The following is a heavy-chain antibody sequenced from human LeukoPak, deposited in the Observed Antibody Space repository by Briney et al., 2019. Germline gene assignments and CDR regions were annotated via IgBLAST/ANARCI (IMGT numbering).Heavy chain of an antibody. CDR1: GGTFISYA. Sequence: SVKVSCKASGGTFISYAISWVRQAPGQGLEWMGGIIPIFGTANYAQKFQGRVTITADESTSIAYMELSSLRSEDTAVYYCARGGGEYSREYFDYWGQGTLVTVSS. CDR2: IIPIFGTA. J-gene: IGHJ4*02. D-gene: IGHD6-6*01. V-gene: IGHV1-69*13. CDR3: ARGGGEYSREYFDY.